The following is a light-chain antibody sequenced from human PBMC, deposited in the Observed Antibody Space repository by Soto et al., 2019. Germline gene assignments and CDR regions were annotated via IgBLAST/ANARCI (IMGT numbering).Light chain of an antibody. J-gene: IGKJ1*01. CDR2: GAS. CDR3: QQYGDSPRT. Sequence: EIVLTQSPGTLSLSPGERVTLSCRASQGVSSRYLAWYQQKPGQAPRLLIYGASSRATGIPDRFSGSGSGTDFTFTISRLEPEDFAVYYCQQYGDSPRTFGQGTKVDIK. V-gene: IGKV3-20*01. CDR1: QGVSSRY.